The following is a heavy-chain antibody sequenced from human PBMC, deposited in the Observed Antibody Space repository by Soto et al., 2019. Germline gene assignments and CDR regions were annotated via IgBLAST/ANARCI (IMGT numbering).Heavy chain of an antibody. D-gene: IGHD5-18*01. V-gene: IGHV4-30-2*01. Sequence: PSETLSLTCAVSGGSISSGGYSWSWIRQPPGKGLEWIGYIYHSGSTYYKPSLKSRVTISVDRSKNQFFLKLSSVTAADMSLYFCARAGDVDTEFGYSMDVWGQGTTVTVSS. J-gene: IGHJ6*02. CDR3: ARAGDVDTEFGYSMDV. CDR1: GGSISSGGYS. CDR2: IYHSGST.